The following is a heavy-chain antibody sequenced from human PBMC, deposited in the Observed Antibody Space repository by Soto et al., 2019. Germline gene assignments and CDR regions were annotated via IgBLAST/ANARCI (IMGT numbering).Heavy chain of an antibody. V-gene: IGHV3-30-3*01. Sequence: GGSLRLSCAASGFTFSSYAMHWVRQAPGKGLEWVAVESYDTNKKYYADSVKGRFTISRDNSENTLYLEMNSLRVEDTAVYYCARDLGDYDFWSGYYGPDYWGQGTLVTVSS. J-gene: IGHJ4*02. D-gene: IGHD3-3*01. CDR1: GFTFSSYA. CDR3: ARDLGDYDFWSGYYGPDY. CDR2: ESYDTNKK.